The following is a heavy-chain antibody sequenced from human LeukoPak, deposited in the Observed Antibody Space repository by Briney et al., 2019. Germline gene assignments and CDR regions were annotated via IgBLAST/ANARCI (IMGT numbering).Heavy chain of an antibody. CDR3: ARHGVGAVAGRGRRAFDI. J-gene: IGHJ4*01. Sequence: GESLKISCKGSGYSFTSYWIGWVRQMPGKGLEWMGIIYPGDSDTRYSPSFQGQVTISADKSISTAHLQWSSLKASDTAMYYCARHGVGAVAGRGRRAFDIWGQGTLVTVSS. D-gene: IGHD6-19*01. V-gene: IGHV5-51*01. CDR2: IYPGDSDT. CDR1: GYSFTSYW.